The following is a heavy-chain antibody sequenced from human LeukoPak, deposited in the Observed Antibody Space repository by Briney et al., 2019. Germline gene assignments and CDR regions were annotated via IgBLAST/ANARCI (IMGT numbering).Heavy chain of an antibody. CDR3: ARSGGLQKFDY. V-gene: IGHV3-30-3*01. J-gene: IGHJ4*02. Sequence: GGSLRLSCAASEFTFSDYALHWVRQAPGKGLQWVAVISYDGNTIHYADSAKGRFIISRDTSRNTLYLQMNSLRAEDTAVYYCARSGGLQKFDYWGQGTLVTVSS. D-gene: IGHD4-11*01. CDR1: EFTFSDYA. CDR2: ISYDGNTI.